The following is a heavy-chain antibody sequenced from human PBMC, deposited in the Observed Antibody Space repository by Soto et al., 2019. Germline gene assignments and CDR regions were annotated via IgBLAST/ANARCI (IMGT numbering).Heavy chain of an antibody. CDR1: RYTFTSYG. Sequence: GSVKVSCKACRYTFTSYGMSLVRQAPGQGLEWIGSVSAYNGNTNYAQKLHGRVTMTTDTSTSTAYMELRSLRSDDTAVYYCARQQRQADYDFWSASYYYGMDVWGQGTPVTVSS. CDR3: ARQQRQADYDFWSASYYYGMDV. J-gene: IGHJ6*02. D-gene: IGHD3-3*01. V-gene: IGHV1-18*01. CDR2: VSAYNGNT.